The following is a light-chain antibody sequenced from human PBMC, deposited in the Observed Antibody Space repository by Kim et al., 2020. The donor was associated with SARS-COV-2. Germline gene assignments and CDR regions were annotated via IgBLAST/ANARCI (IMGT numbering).Light chain of an antibody. Sequence: RVTSSCYGSRPTTGSNYVYWYQQLPGTAPKPLIYRNKQRPSGVPDRFAGSKSGTSASLAISGLRSGDEADYYCAAWDDSLSGYVVFGGGTQLTVL. CDR3: AAWDDSLSGYVV. V-gene: IGLV1-47*01. CDR2: RNK. J-gene: IGLJ2*01. CDR1: RPTTGSNY.